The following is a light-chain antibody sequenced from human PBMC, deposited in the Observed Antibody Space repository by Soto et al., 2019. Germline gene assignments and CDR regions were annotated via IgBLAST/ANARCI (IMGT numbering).Light chain of an antibody. V-gene: IGKV3-20*01. Sequence: IVLTQSPATLSLSPGKRATLSCRASQYMTRTYIAWYQQKPGQAPRLLIYAASNRATGIPDKFSGSGSGADYCLTISRLEPEDSAVYYCHQYDKAPQTFGQGTKVDIK. CDR1: QYMTRTY. J-gene: IGKJ2*01. CDR3: HQYDKAPQT. CDR2: AAS.